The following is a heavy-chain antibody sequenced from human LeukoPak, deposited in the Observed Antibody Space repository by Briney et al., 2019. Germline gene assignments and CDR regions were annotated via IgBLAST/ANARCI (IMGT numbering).Heavy chain of an antibody. Sequence: GGSLRLSCSASGFTFSSYAMHWVRQAPGKGLEYVSAISSNGGSTYYADSVKGRFTISRDNSKNTLYLQMSSLRAEDTAVYYCVKGGDRIAVAGTYWGQGTLVTVSS. CDR3: VKGGDRIAVAGTY. V-gene: IGHV3-64D*09. J-gene: IGHJ4*02. D-gene: IGHD6-19*01. CDR2: ISSNGGST. CDR1: GFTFSSYA.